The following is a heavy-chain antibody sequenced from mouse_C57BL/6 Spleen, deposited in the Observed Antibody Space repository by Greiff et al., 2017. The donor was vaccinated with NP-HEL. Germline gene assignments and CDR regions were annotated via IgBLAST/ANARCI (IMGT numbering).Heavy chain of an antibody. CDR1: GYTFTSYW. V-gene: IGHV1-5*01. D-gene: IGHD2-1*01. CDR3: PREIGNYSWFAY. Sequence: DVKLQESGTVLARPGASVKMSCKTSGYTFTSYWMHWVKQRPGQGLEWIGAIYPGNSDTSYNQKVKGKAKLTAVTSASTAYMELSSLTNEDSAVYYGPREIGNYSWFAYWGQGTLVTVSA. CDR2: IYPGNSDT. J-gene: IGHJ3*01.